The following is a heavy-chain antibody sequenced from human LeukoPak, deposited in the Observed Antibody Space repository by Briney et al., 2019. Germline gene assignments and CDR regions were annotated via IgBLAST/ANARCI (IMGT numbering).Heavy chain of an antibody. Sequence: GGSLRLSCAASGFTFSTYWMHWVRQAPGKGLVWVSRINSDGSSTSYADSVKGRFSISRDNAKNTLYLQMYGLRAEDTAVYYCSSTKYGGYSDYWGQGTLVTVSS. J-gene: IGHJ4*02. D-gene: IGHD4-23*01. CDR1: GFTFSTYW. V-gene: IGHV3-74*01. CDR2: INSDGSST. CDR3: SSTKYGGYSDY.